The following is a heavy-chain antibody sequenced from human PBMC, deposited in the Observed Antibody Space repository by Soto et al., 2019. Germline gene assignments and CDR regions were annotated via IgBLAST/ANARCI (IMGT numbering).Heavy chain of an antibody. J-gene: IGHJ6*02. Sequence: GASVKVSCKASGGTFSSYAISWVRQAPGQGLEWMGGIIPIFGTANYAQKFQGRVTITADESTSTAYMELSSLRSEDTAVYYCARDEGVVRIGPPTDYYGMDVWGQGTTVTVSS. V-gene: IGHV1-69*13. D-gene: IGHD2-15*01. CDR3: ARDEGVVRIGPPTDYYGMDV. CDR1: GGTFSSYA. CDR2: IIPIFGTA.